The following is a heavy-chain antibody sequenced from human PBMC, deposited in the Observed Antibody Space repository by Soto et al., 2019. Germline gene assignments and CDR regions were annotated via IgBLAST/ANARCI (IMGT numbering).Heavy chain of an antibody. D-gene: IGHD6-19*01. CDR2: IYPGDSDT. CDR3: ASGGDSSGWYVPFDY. CDR1: GYSFTSYW. Sequence: LGESLKISCKGSGYSFTSYWIGWVRQMPGKGLEWMGIIYPGDSDTRYSPSFQGQVTISADKSISTAYLQWSSLKASDTAMYYCASGGDSSGWYVPFDYWGQGTLVTVSS. V-gene: IGHV5-51*01. J-gene: IGHJ4*02.